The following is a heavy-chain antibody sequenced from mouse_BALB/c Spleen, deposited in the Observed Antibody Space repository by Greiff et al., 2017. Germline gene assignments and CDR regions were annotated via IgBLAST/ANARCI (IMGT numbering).Heavy chain of an antibody. CDR1: GFTFSSFG. V-gene: IGHV5-17*02. J-gene: IGHJ4*01. Sequence: VQRVESGGGLVQPGGSRKLSCAASGFTFSSFGMHWVRQAPEKGLEWVAYISSGSSTIYYADTVKGRFTISRDNPKNTLFLQMTSLRSEDTAMYYCTYAMDYWGQGTSVTVSS. CDR2: ISSGSSTI. CDR3: TYAMDY.